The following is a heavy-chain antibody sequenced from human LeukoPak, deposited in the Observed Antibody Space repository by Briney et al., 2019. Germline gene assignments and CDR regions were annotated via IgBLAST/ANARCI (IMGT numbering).Heavy chain of an antibody. Sequence: GGSLRLSCAASGFTFSSYAMHWVRQAPGKGLEWVAVISYDGSNKYYADSVKGRFTISRDNSKNTLYLQMNSLRAEDTAVYYCAGAGSSGWYYFDYWGQGTLVTVSS. J-gene: IGHJ4*02. V-gene: IGHV3-30*01. CDR1: GFTFSSYA. CDR3: AGAGSSGWYYFDY. D-gene: IGHD6-19*01. CDR2: ISYDGSNK.